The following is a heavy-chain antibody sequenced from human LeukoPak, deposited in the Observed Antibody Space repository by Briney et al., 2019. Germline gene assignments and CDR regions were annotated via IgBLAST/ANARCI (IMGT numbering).Heavy chain of an antibody. CDR2: FNYSGST. Sequence: SETLCLTCSVSGCSISSTTLYWVWLGPAPGKGLEWVGSFNYSGSTSFNPSLKRGVTISADMSKNQFSLKLNSVTGADTAVYYCENQPSGSYSIYYWVEGSLNTVSS. J-gene: IGHJ4*02. CDR1: GCSISSTTLY. D-gene: IGHD1-26*01. CDR3: ENQPSGSYSIYY. V-gene: IGHV4-39*01.